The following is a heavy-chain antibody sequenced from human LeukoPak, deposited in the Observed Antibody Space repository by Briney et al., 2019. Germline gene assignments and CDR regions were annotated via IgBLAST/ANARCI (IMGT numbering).Heavy chain of an antibody. CDR2: INWNSDSI. Sequence: HAGRSLRLSCAASGFIFDGYAMHWVRQAPGKGLEWVSGINWNSDSIGYADSVEGRFTISRDNAKNSLYLQMNSLRAEDTALYYCAKDIFTMVRGVFDYWGQGTLVTVSS. CDR3: AKDIFTMVRGVFDY. CDR1: GFIFDGYA. V-gene: IGHV3-9*01. D-gene: IGHD3-10*01. J-gene: IGHJ4*02.